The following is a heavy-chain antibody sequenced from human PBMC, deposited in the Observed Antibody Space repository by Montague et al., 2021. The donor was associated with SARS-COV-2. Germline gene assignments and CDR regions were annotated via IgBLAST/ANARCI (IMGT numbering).Heavy chain of an antibody. V-gene: IGHV4-39*01. CDR2: IYYSGTT. CDR3: ASERYTGVLVQQFDY. Sequence: SETLSLTCTVSGGSISSSSYYWGWIRQPPGKGLEWIGSIYYSGTTYYNPSLKSRVTISVDTSKKQFSLNLSSVTAADTAVYYCASERYTGVLVQQFDYWGQGTLVTVSS. D-gene: IGHD2-21*01. J-gene: IGHJ4*02. CDR1: GGSISSSSYY.